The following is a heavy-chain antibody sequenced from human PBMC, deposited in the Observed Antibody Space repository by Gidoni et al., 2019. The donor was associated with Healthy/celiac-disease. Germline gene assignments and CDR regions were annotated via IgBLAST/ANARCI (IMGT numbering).Heavy chain of an antibody. J-gene: IGHJ4*02. V-gene: IGHV1-8*01. Sequence: QVQLVQAGAEVKKPGASVKVSCKASGYTFTSYDINWVRQATGQGREWMGWMNTNSGNTGYAQKFQGRVTMPRNTSISTAYMELISLRSEDTAVYYCARVRSIAARFDYWGQGTLVTVSS. D-gene: IGHD6-6*01. CDR2: MNTNSGNT. CDR1: GYTFTSYD. CDR3: ARVRSIAARFDY.